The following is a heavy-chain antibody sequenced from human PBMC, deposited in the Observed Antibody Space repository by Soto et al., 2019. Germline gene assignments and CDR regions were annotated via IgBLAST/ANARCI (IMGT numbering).Heavy chain of an antibody. D-gene: IGHD3-10*01. CDR2: ISGSGGST. CDR3: AKDMYYYGSDGAPFDY. V-gene: IGHV3-23*01. CDR1: GFTFSTYA. Sequence: EVQLLESGGGLVQPGGSLRLSCAASGFTFSTYAMSWVRQAPGKGLEWVSGISGSGGSTYYADSVKGRFTISRDNSKSTLYLQVISLRAEDTALYYYAKDMYYYGSDGAPFDYWGQGTLVTVSS. J-gene: IGHJ4*02.